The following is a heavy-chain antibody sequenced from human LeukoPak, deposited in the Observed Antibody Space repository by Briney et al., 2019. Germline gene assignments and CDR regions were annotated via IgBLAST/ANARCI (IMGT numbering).Heavy chain of an antibody. D-gene: IGHD2-15*01. J-gene: IGHJ4*02. CDR2: ISSSGSTI. Sequence: PGGSLRLSCAGSGFTFSSYEMNWVRQAPGKGLEWVSYISSSGSTIYYADSVKGRFTISRDTAKNSLYLQMNRLRAEDTAVYYCARISGSSIDYWGQGTLVTVSS. CDR3: ARISGSSIDY. CDR1: GFTFSSYE. V-gene: IGHV3-48*03.